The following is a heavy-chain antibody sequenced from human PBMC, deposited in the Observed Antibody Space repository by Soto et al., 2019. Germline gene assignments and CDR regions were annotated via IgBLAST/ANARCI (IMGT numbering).Heavy chain of an antibody. J-gene: IGHJ6*02. CDR1: GGTFSSYA. V-gene: IGHV1-69*01. D-gene: IGHD3-9*01. CDR3: AMEKGYDILTGRYYYYGMDV. Sequence: VKVSCKASGGTFSSYAISWVRQAPGQGLEWMGGIIPIFGTANYAQKFQGRVTITADESTSTAYMELSSLRSEDTAVYYCAMEKGYDILTGRYYYYGMDVWGRGTTVTVSS. CDR2: IIPIFGTA.